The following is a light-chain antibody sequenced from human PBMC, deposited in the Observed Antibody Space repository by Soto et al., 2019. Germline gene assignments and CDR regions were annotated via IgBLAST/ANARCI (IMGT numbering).Light chain of an antibody. CDR2: NTN. J-gene: IGLJ7*01. V-gene: IGLV1-44*01. CDR1: ISNIGDNT. Sequence: QSVLTQPPSASGTPGQRVTISCSGSISNIGDNTVNWFQQLPGTAPKLLIYNTNQRPSGVPDRFSGSRSGTSASLAISGLRSEDAADYYCAAWADSLNGAVFGGGTQLTVL. CDR3: AAWADSLNGAV.